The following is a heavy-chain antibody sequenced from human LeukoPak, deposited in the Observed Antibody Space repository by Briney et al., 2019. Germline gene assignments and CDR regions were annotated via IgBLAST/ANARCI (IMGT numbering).Heavy chain of an antibody. V-gene: IGHV1-2*06. CDR2: INPYSGGT. CDR3: ARGGQQLVRWREEQLDY. D-gene: IGHD6-13*01. Sequence: ASVKVSCKASGYTFTDCYMHWVRQAPGQGLEWMGRINPYSGGTNYAQKFQGRVTMIRDTSISTAYMELSRLRSDDTAVYYCARGGQQLVRWREEQLDYWGQGTLVTVSS. J-gene: IGHJ4*02. CDR1: GYTFTDCY.